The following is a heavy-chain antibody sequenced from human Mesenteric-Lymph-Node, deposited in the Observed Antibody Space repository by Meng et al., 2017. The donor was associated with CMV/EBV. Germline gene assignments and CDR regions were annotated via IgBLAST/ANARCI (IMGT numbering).Heavy chain of an antibody. J-gene: IGHJ1*01. CDR3: ARWAEYCTPGSGSWAL. CDR2: INSDGSST. Sequence: GGSLRPSCEASGFTFNSYWMHWVRQPPGKGLVWVSRINSDGSSTNYADSVKGRFTSSRDNAKNTLYLQMSSLRADDTAVYYCARWAEYCTPGSGSWALGGQGTLVTVSS. CDR1: GFTFNSYW. D-gene: IGHD2-8*01. V-gene: IGHV3-74*01.